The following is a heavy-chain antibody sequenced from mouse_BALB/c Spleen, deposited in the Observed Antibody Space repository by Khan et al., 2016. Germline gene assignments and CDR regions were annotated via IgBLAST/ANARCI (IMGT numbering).Heavy chain of an antibody. Sequence: QIQLVQSGPELKKPGETVKISCKASGYTFTNYGMNWVKQAPGKVLKWMGWINTYTGEPTYADDFKGRFAFSLETSASTAYLQINNLKNEDTATXFCARGGLPSWFAYWGQGTLVTVSA. V-gene: IGHV9-3-1*01. CDR1: GYTFTNYG. CDR3: ARGGLPSWFAY. J-gene: IGHJ3*01. CDR2: INTYTGEP.